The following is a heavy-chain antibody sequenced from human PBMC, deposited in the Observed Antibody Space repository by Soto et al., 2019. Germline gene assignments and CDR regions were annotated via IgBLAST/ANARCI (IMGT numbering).Heavy chain of an antibody. J-gene: IGHJ5*02. V-gene: IGHV4-39*01. CDR1: GGSISSSSYY. CDR2: IYYSGST. CDR3: ARPPKGYYDSSGYYGASGWFDP. D-gene: IGHD3-22*01. Sequence: SETLSLTCTVSGGSISSSSYYWGWIRQPPGKGLEWIGSIYYSGSTYYNPSLKSRVTISVDTSKNQFSLKLSSVTAADTAVYYCARPPKGYYDSSGYYGASGWFDPWGQGTLVTVSS.